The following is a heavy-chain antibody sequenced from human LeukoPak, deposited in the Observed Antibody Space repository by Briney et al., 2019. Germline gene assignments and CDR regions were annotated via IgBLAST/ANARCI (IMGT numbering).Heavy chain of an antibody. CDR1: GGSFSGYY. D-gene: IGHD6-13*01. J-gene: IGHJ4*02. Sequence: SETLSLTCAVYGGSFSGYYWSWIRQPPGKGLEWIGEINHSVSTNYNPSLKSRVTISVDTSKNQFSLKLSSVTAADTAVYYCARSSSWPSDWGQGTLVTVSS. CDR3: ARSSSWPSD. CDR2: INHSVST. V-gene: IGHV4-34*01.